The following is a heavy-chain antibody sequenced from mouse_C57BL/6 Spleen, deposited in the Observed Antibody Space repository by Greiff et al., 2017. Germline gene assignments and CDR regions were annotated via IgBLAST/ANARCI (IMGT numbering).Heavy chain of an antibody. V-gene: IGHV1-62-2*01. CDR3: ARHEDVREIRQYYFDY. J-gene: IGHJ2*01. D-gene: IGHD3-2*02. Sequence: VQLQQSGAELVKPGASVKLSCKASGYTFTEYTIHWVKQRSGQGLEWIGWFYPGSGSIKYNEKFKDKATLTADKSSSTVYMELSRLTSEDSAVXFCARHEDVREIRQYYFDYWGKGTTLTVSS. CDR2: FYPGSGSI. CDR1: GYTFTEYT.